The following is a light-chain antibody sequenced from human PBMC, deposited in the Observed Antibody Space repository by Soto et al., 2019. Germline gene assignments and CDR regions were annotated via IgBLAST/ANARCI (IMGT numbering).Light chain of an antibody. CDR1: QDISNF. CDR2: DAS. CDR3: QQYDTLIT. V-gene: IGKV1-33*01. Sequence: DIQMNQSPSSLSASVGDRVTITCQASQDISNFLNWYQQKPGKGPKVLIYDASKLETGVPSRFSGSGSGTVFTFTSSSLQPEDIATYYCQQYDTLITFGQGTRLEIK. J-gene: IGKJ5*01.